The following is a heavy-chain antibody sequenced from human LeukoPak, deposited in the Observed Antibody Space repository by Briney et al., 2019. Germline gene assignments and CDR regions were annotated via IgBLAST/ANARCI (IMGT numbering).Heavy chain of an antibody. Sequence: PGRSLRLSCAASGFTFSSYGMHWVRRAPGKGLEWVAVISYDGSNKYYADSVKGRFTISRDNSKNTLYLQMNSLRAEDTAVYYCAKGSSTSWDTMDVWGKGTTVTVSS. V-gene: IGHV3-30*18. CDR2: ISYDGSNK. CDR1: GFTFSSYG. CDR3: AKGSSTSWDTMDV. D-gene: IGHD2-2*01. J-gene: IGHJ6*04.